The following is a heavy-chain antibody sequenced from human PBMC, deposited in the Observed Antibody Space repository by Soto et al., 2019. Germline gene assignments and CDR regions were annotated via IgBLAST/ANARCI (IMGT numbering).Heavy chain of an antibody. V-gene: IGHV1-69*02. J-gene: IGHJ4*02. Sequence: QVQLVQSGAEVKKPGSSVKVSCKASGGTFSSYTISWVRQAPGQGLEWMGRIIPILGIANYAQKFQGRVTITADKSTSTAYMELSSLRSEDTAVYYCASDLHVDTAMVFVYWGQGTLVTVSS. CDR1: GGTFSSYT. CDR2: IIPILGIA. D-gene: IGHD5-18*01. CDR3: ASDLHVDTAMVFVY.